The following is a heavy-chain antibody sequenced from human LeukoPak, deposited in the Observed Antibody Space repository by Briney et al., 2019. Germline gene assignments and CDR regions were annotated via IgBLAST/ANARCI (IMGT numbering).Heavy chain of an antibody. CDR1: GLTLSDHI. CDR3: ARGHYDVLAASYKWTPDY. CDR2: ITSGGDYI. D-gene: IGHD3-9*01. Sequence: PGGSLRLSCTGSGLTLSDHIIDWVRQAPGKGLEWVSSITSGGDYIYYADSVKGRFTTSRDNAKNSLSLQLNSLRVEDTAVYYCARGHYDVLAASYKWTPDYWGQGTLVTVSS. V-gene: IGHV3-21*01. J-gene: IGHJ4*02.